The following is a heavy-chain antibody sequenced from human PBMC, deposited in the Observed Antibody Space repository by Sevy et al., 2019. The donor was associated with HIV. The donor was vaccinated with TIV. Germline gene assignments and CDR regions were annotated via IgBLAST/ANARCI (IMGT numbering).Heavy chain of an antibody. CDR1: GFTFDDFA. CDR2: LNWDSGSM. Sequence: GGSLRLSCAASGFTFDDFAMHWVRQVPGKGLEWVSGLNWDSGSMAYADSVKGRFTISRDNAKNALFLQMNRLRAEDTALYYCAKDIGATGIAVVANWGQGIQVTVSS. D-gene: IGHD6-19*01. CDR3: AKDIGATGIAVVAN. J-gene: IGHJ4*02. V-gene: IGHV3-9*01.